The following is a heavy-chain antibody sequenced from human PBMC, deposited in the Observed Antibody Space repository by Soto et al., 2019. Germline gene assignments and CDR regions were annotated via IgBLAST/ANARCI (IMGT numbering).Heavy chain of an antibody. D-gene: IGHD5-18*01. J-gene: IGHJ6*02. V-gene: IGHV1-69*02. CDR2: IIPILGIA. CDR3: ARGEDTAMAIYYYYGMDV. Sequence: ASVKVSCKASGGTFSSYTISWVRQAPGQGLEWMGRIIPILGIANYAQKFQGRVTITADKSTSTAYMELSSLRSEDTAVYYCARGEDTAMAIYYYYGMDVWGQGTTVTVSS. CDR1: GGTFSSYT.